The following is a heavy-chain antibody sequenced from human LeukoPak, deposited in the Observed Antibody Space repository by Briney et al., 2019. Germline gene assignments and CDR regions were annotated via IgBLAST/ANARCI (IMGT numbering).Heavy chain of an antibody. D-gene: IGHD5-18*01. CDR3: ARERGGYNTFDY. CDR1: GFTFSTYE. V-gene: IGHV3-48*03. CDR2: IGSSGSTK. J-gene: IGHJ4*02. Sequence: GGSLTLSCAASGFTFSTYEMNWVRQAPGKGLEWVSYIGSSGSTKFYADSVKGRFTISRGNTKNSLYLQMSSLRAEDTAVYYCARERGGYNTFDYWGQGTLVSVSS.